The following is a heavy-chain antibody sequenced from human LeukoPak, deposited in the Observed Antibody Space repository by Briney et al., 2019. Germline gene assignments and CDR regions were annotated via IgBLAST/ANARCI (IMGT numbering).Heavy chain of an antibody. CDR1: GFIFSGYW. D-gene: IGHD6-13*01. CDR2: IKQDGSEK. Sequence: GGSLRLSCAASGFIFSGYWMTWVRQAPGKGLEWVAKIKQDGSEKYYVDSVKGRFTISRDNAKNSLYLQMNSLGAEDTAVYYCARRGTSSSWAHFDYWGQGTLVTVSS. V-gene: IGHV3-7*03. J-gene: IGHJ4*02. CDR3: ARRGTSSSWAHFDY.